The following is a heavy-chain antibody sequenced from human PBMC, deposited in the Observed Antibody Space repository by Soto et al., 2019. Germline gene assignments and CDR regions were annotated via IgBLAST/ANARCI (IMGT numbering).Heavy chain of an antibody. J-gene: IGHJ4*02. CDR1: GGSISSYY. Sequence: SETLSLTCTVSGGSISSYYWSWIRQPPGKGLEWIGYIYYSGSTNYNPSLKSRVTISVDTSKNQFSLKLNSMTAADTAVYYCARDLGGWPDYWGQGTLVTVSS. V-gene: IGHV4-59*12. D-gene: IGHD6-19*01. CDR2: IYYSGST. CDR3: ARDLGGWPDY.